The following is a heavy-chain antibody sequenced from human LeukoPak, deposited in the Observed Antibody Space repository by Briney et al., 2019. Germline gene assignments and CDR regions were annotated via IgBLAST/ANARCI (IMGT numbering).Heavy chain of an antibody. Sequence: GGSLRLSCVASGFTFSSRDWMTWVRQAPGKGLEWVANIKQDGSEKNYVDSVKGRFTISRDNAKNSVSLQMNSLRAEDTAVYYCGRDIVDGGDDYWGQGTLVTVSS. J-gene: IGHJ4*02. V-gene: IGHV3-7*01. CDR3: GRDIVDGGDDY. CDR1: GFTFSSRDW. D-gene: IGHD2-21*02. CDR2: IKQDGSEK.